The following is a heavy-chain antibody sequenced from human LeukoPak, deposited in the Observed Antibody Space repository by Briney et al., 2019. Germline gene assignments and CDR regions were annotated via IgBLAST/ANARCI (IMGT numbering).Heavy chain of an antibody. CDR1: GGSVGSGGYY. Sequence: SETLSLTCTVSGGSVGSGGYYWSWIRQSPGKGLEWIGNVYYSGSAYYNPSLKSRVTISVDTSKNQFSLKLSSVTAADTAVYYCARDSSSSGGAFDIWGQGTMVTVSS. CDR2: VYYSGSA. CDR3: ARDSSSSGGAFDI. J-gene: IGHJ3*02. V-gene: IGHV4-39*02. D-gene: IGHD6-6*01.